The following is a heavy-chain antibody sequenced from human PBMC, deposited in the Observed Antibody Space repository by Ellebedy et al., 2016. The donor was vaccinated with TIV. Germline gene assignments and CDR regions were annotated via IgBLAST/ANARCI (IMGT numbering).Heavy chain of an antibody. CDR1: GGSISSGGYY. V-gene: IGHV4-31*03. CDR2: IYYSGST. Sequence: MPSETLSLTCTVSGGSISSGGYYWSWIRQHPGKGLEWIGYIYYSGSTYYNPSLKCRVTILVDTSKNQFSLKLSSVTAADTAVYYCARVGTMVRGVIALGMDVWGQGTTVTVSS. J-gene: IGHJ6*02. D-gene: IGHD3-10*01. CDR3: ARVGTMVRGVIALGMDV.